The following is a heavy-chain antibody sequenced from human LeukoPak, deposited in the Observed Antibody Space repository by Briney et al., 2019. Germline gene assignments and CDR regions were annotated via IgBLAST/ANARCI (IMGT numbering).Heavy chain of an antibody. CDR1: GFTFYSYS. D-gene: IGHD3-22*01. CDR3: ARDRKESYYDNSGFLDY. CDR2: IISTSSYI. V-gene: IGHV3-21*01. J-gene: IGHJ4*02. Sequence: GGSLRLSSAASGFTFYSYSMNWVRQAPGKGLEWVPSIISTSSYIYYADSVKGRFTISRDNAKNSLYLQMNSLRAEDTAVYYCARDRKESYYDNSGFLDYWGQGTLVTVSS.